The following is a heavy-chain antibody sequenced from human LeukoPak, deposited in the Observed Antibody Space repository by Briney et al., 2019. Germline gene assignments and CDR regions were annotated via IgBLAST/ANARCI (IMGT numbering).Heavy chain of an antibody. D-gene: IGHD6-19*01. CDR1: EFTLSSYE. Sequence: PGGSLRLSCAASEFTLSSYEMNWVRQAPGKGLEWLSYIGGNNIYYADFVKGRFTISRDNAKNSLYLQMNSLRAEDTAVYYCARETIAVFGDAFDIWGQGTMVTLSS. CDR2: IGGNNI. CDR3: ARETIAVFGDAFDI. V-gene: IGHV3-48*03. J-gene: IGHJ3*02.